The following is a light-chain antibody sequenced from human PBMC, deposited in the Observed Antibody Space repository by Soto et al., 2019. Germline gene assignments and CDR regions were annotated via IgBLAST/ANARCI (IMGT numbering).Light chain of an antibody. CDR2: DAS. CDR3: QQRSNWPTIT. CDR1: QSVSSY. Sequence: EIVWTQSPATLSLSPGERATLSCRASQSVSSYLTWYQQKPGQAPRRLIYDASNRATGIPARFSGSGSGTDFTLTISSLEPEDFAVYYCQQRSNWPTITFGQGTRRAIK. V-gene: IGKV3-11*01. J-gene: IGKJ5*01.